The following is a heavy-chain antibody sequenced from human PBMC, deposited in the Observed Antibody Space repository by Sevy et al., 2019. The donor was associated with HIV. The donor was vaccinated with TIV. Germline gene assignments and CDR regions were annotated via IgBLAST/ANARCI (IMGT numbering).Heavy chain of an antibody. D-gene: IGHD3-22*01. CDR2: IYYSGST. V-gene: IGHV4-39*01. J-gene: IGHJ1*01. Sequence: SETLSLTCTVSGGSISSSSYYWGWIRQPPGKGLEWIGSIYYSGSTYYNPSLKGRVTISVDTSKNQFSPKLSSVTAADTAVYYCARYYYDSSGYYIEGYFQHWGQGTLVTVSS. CDR3: ARYYYDSSGYYIEGYFQH. CDR1: GGSISSSSYY.